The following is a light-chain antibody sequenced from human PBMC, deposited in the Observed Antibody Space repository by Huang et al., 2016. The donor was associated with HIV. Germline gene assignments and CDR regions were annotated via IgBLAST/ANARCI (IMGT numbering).Light chain of an antibody. Sequence: ETVMTQSPASLSVSPGERATLSCRAGQNVYSNLAWYQHKPGQAPRLLIYGASSRATGVTARFSGSGSGTEFALTISSRQSEDFAVYYCLQYYDWPPWTFGQGTKVEI. V-gene: IGKV3-15*01. CDR2: GAS. J-gene: IGKJ1*01. CDR1: QNVYSN. CDR3: LQYYDWPPWT.